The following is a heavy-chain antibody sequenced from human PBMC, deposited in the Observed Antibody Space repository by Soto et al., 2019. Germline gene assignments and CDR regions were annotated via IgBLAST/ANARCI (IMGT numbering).Heavy chain of an antibody. Sequence: QVQLQQWRAGLLKPSETLSLTCAVYGGSFSGYYWSWIRQPPGKGLEWIGESNHSGSTNYNPSLKHRVTISVDTSKIQFALELRSETAADTAVYCCARGGIAAARIRSRVMHVWGQGTTVTVSS. D-gene: IGHD6-13*01. J-gene: IGHJ6*02. CDR1: GGSFSGYY. CDR2: SNHSGST. V-gene: IGHV4-34*01. CDR3: ARGGIAAARIRSRVMHV.